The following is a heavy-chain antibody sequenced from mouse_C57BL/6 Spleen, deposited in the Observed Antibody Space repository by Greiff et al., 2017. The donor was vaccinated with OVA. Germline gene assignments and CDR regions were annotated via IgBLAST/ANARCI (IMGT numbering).Heavy chain of an antibody. D-gene: IGHD2-4*01. CDR1: GYTFTDYN. CDR2: INTNNGGT. Sequence: EVQLQQSGPELVKPGASVKMSCTASGYTFTDYNMHWVKQSHGKSLGWIGYINTNNGGTSYNQNFKGQATLTVNKTASTAYMELRSLTSEDSAVYYCARTDYEVWFADWGQGTLVNVSA. J-gene: IGHJ3*01. V-gene: IGHV1-22*01. CDR3: ARTDYEVWFAD.